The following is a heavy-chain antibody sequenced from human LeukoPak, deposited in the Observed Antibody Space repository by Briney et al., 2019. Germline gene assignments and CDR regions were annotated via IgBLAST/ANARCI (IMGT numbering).Heavy chain of an antibody. CDR2: IKQDGSEK. V-gene: IGHV3-7*01. CDR1: GFTFSSYW. Sequence: PGGSLRLSCAASGFTFSSYWMSWVRQASGKGLEWVANIKQDGSEKYYVDSVKGRFTISRDNAKNSLYLQMNSLRAEDTAVYYCARDNPRSYYYYMDVWGKGTTVTVSS. CDR3: ARDNPRSYYYYMDV. J-gene: IGHJ6*03. D-gene: IGHD1-14*01.